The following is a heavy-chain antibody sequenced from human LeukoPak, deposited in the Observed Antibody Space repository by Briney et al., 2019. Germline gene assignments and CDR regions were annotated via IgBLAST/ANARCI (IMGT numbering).Heavy chain of an antibody. Sequence: SETLSLTCTVSSGSISRYYWSWIRQPPGKGLEWIGNIYDSGSTNYNPSLKSRVTISVDTSKNQCSLKLSSVTAADTAVYYCARQSISGSSLSYFDYWGQGTLVKVSS. V-gene: IGHV4-59*01. D-gene: IGHD3-22*01. CDR2: IYDSGST. J-gene: IGHJ4*02. CDR3: ARQSISGSSLSYFDY. CDR1: SGSISRYY.